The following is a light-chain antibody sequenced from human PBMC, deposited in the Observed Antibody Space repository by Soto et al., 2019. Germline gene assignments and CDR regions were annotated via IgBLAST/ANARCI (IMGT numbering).Light chain of an antibody. CDR2: AAS. Sequence: EIQMTQSPSSLSASVGERATITCRASQSISSYLNWYQQKPGKAPKLLIYAASSLQSGIPSRFSGSGSGTDFTLTISSLQPEDFATYYCQQSYSTPYTFGQGTKLEIK. J-gene: IGKJ2*01. CDR1: QSISSY. V-gene: IGKV1-39*01. CDR3: QQSYSTPYT.